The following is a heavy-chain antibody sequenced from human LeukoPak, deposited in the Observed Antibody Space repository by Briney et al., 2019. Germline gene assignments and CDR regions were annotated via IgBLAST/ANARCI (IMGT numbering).Heavy chain of an antibody. CDR1: GFTFSSYG. V-gene: IGHV3-30*02. D-gene: IGHD2-2*01. CDR2: IRYDGSNK. Sequence: GGSLRLSCAASGFTFSSYGMHWVRQAPGKGLEWVAFIRYDGSNKYYADSVKGRFTISRDYSKNTLYLQMNSLRAEDTAVYYCAKVGGYCSSTSCRRDYWGQGTLVTVSS. CDR3: AKVGGYCSSTSCRRDY. J-gene: IGHJ4*02.